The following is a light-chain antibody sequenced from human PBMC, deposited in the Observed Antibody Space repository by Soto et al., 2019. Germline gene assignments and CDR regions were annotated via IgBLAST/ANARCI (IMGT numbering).Light chain of an antibody. Sequence: QSVLTQPPSVSVAPGQKVTISCSGSSSNIGTNYVSWYQQLPGTAPKLLIYDNSKRPSGIPDRFPGSKSGTSATLAITGLQTGDEADYYCGTWDSSLSVVVFGGGTKLTVL. CDR2: DNS. V-gene: IGLV1-51*01. CDR1: SSNIGTNY. CDR3: GTWDSSLSVVV. J-gene: IGLJ2*01.